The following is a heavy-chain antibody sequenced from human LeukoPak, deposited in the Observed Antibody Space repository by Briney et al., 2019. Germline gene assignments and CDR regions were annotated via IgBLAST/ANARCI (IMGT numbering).Heavy chain of an antibody. J-gene: IGHJ4*02. CDR1: GFTLSSYE. CDR3: ARDNYDSSGYYFD. Sequence: GGSLRLSCAASGFTLSSYEMNWVRQAPGKGLEWVSYISSSGSTTHYADSVKGRFTISRDNAKKSLYLQMNSLRAEDTAVYYCARDNYDSSGYYFDWGQGTLVTVSS. CDR2: ISSSGSTT. D-gene: IGHD3-22*01. V-gene: IGHV3-48*03.